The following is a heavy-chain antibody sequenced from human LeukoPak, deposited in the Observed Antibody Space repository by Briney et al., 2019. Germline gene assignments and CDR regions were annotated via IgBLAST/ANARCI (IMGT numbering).Heavy chain of an antibody. V-gene: IGHV4-34*01. D-gene: IGHD6-6*01. CDR2: INHSGST. CDR1: GGSFSGYY. CDR3: ARGGAARLHFQN. Sequence: PSETLSLTCAVYGGSFSGYYWSWIRQPPGKGLEWIGEINHSGSTNYNPSLKSRVTISVDMSNDQFSLKLSSVTAADTAVYYCARGGAARLHFQNWGQGTLVTVSS. J-gene: IGHJ1*01.